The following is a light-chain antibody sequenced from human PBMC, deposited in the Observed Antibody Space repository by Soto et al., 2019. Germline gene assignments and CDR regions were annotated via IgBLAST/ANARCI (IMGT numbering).Light chain of an antibody. J-gene: IGKJ1*01. Sequence: EIVLTQSPGTLSLSPGEGATLSCRASQSVSSSYLAWYQQKPGQAPRLLIYGASTRATGIPARFSGSGSGTGFTLTISSLQSEDFAVYYCQQYNNWPGTFGQGTKVDIK. V-gene: IGKV3-15*01. CDR2: GAS. CDR3: QQYNNWPGT. CDR1: QSVSSSY.